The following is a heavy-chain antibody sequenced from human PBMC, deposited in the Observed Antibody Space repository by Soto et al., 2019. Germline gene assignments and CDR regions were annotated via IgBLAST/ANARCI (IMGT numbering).Heavy chain of an antibody. CDR3: TSSPRRIAAAGFNWFDP. J-gene: IGHJ5*02. Sequence: HPGGSLRLSCAASGFTFSGSAMHWVRQASGKGLEWVGRIRSKANSYATAYAASVKGRFTISRDDSKNTAYLQMNSLKTEDTAVYYCTSSPRRIAAAGFNWFDPWGQGTLVTVSS. CDR1: GFTFSGSA. D-gene: IGHD6-13*01. V-gene: IGHV3-73*01. CDR2: IRSKANSYAT.